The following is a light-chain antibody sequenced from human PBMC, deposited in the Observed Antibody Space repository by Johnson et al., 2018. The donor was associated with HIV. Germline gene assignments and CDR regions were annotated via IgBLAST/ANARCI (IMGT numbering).Light chain of an antibody. Sequence: QSVLTQPPSVSAAPGQTVTISCSGSSSNIGNSYVSWYQQLPGTAPKLLIYENNKRPSGIPDRFSGSKSGTSATLGITGLQTGDEADYYCGTWDTSLSAYVFGTGTKVTVL. J-gene: IGLJ1*01. CDR2: ENN. V-gene: IGLV1-51*02. CDR1: SSNIGNSY. CDR3: GTWDTSLSAYV.